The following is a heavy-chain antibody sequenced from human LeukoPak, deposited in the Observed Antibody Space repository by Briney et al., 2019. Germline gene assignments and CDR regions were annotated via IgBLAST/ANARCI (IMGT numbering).Heavy chain of an antibody. Sequence: GGSLRLSCAASGFTFDDYGMSWVRQAPGKGLEWVSGINWNGGGTGYADSAKGRFTISRDNAKNSLYLQMNSLRAEDTALYYCARGRITMIVVDAFDIWGQGTMVTVSS. D-gene: IGHD3-22*01. V-gene: IGHV3-20*04. CDR1: GFTFDDYG. J-gene: IGHJ3*02. CDR3: ARGRITMIVVDAFDI. CDR2: INWNGGGT.